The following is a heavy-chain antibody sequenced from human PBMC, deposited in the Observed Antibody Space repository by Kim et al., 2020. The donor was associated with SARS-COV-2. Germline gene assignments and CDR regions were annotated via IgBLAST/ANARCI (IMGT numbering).Heavy chain of an antibody. V-gene: IGHV3-33*01. CDR3: ARVRYSSSWDLDY. Sequence: GGSLRLSCAASGFTFSSYGMHWVRQAPGKGLEWVAIIWYNGGTKYYADSVKGRFTVSRDNSKNTLYLQMNSLRGEDTAVYYCARVRYSSSWDLDYWGQGTLVTVSS. CDR2: IWYNGGTK. CDR1: GFTFSSYG. J-gene: IGHJ4*02. D-gene: IGHD6-13*01.